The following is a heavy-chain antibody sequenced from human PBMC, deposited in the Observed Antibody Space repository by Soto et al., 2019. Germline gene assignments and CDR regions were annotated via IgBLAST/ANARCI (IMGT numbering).Heavy chain of an antibody. J-gene: IGHJ4*02. D-gene: IGHD4-17*01. CDR1: GFTFSNAW. Sequence: GGSLRLSCAASGFTFSNAWMSWVRQAPGKGLEWVGRIKSKTDGGTTDYAATVKGRFTISRDDSKNTLYLQMNSLKTEDTAVYYCTTDNGDYHNPWIDYWGQGTLVTVSS. CDR2: IKSKTDGGTT. V-gene: IGHV3-15*01. CDR3: TTDNGDYHNPWIDY.